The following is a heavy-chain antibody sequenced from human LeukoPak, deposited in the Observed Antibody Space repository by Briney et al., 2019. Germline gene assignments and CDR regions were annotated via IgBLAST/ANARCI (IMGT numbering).Heavy chain of an antibody. J-gene: IGHJ4*02. Sequence: KPSETLSLTCTVSGGSISSSSYYWGWIRQPPGKGLEWIGSIYYSGSTYYNPSLKSRVTISVDTSKNQFSLKLSSVTAADTAVYYCARDPPSYSGSYYVKDYWGQGTLVTVSS. D-gene: IGHD1-26*01. CDR1: GGSISSSSYY. V-gene: IGHV4-39*07. CDR2: IYYSGST. CDR3: ARDPPSYSGSYYVKDY.